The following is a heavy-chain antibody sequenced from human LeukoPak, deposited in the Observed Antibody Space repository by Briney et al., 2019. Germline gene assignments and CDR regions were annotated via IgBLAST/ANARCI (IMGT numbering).Heavy chain of an antibody. CDR1: GGSFSGYY. V-gene: IGHV4-34*01. CDR2: INHSGST. CDR3: ARGSVVLRVLEWLDPRDVFDI. Sequence: SETLFLTCAVYGGSFSGYYWSWIRQPPGKGLEWIGEINHSGSTNSNPSLKSRVTISVDTSKNQFSLKLSSMTNADTALYYCARGSVVLRVLEWLDPRDVFDIWGQGTMVTVSS. D-gene: IGHD3-3*01. J-gene: IGHJ3*02.